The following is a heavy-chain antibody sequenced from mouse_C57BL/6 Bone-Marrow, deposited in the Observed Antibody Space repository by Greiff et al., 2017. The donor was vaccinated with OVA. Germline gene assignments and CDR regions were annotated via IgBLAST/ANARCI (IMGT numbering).Heavy chain of an antibody. CDR2: IYPRSGNT. J-gene: IGHJ1*03. CDR1: GYTFTSYG. CDR3: ARVGCLWYFDV. V-gene: IGHV1-81*01. D-gene: IGHD4-1*01. Sequence: VKLVESGAELARPGASVKLSCKASGYTFTSYGISWVKQRTGQGLEWIGEIYPRSGNTYYNEKFKGKATLTADKSSSTAYMELRSLTSEDSAVYFCARVGCLWYFDVWGTGTTVTVSS.